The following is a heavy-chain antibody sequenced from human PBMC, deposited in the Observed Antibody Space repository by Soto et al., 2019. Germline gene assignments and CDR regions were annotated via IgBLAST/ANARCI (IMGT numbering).Heavy chain of an antibody. Sequence: GWSLRLSCAASGFTFSDHYMDWVRQAPGKGLEWVGRTRNKANSYTTEYAASVKGRFTISRDDSKNSLYLQMNSLKTEDTAVYYCARSSIGNWSGGSWGGGAFDIWGQGTMVTVSS. CDR1: GFTFSDHY. D-gene: IGHD2-15*01. CDR2: TRNKANSYTT. CDR3: ARSSIGNWSGGSWGGGAFDI. J-gene: IGHJ3*02. V-gene: IGHV3-72*01.